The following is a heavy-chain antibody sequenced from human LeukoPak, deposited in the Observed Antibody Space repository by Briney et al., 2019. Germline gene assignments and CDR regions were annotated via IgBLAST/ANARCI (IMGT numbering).Heavy chain of an antibody. Sequence: GGSLRLFCAASGFTFSRYTMNWVRQAPGKGLEWVSTISDTSTYIYYADSVKGRFTISRDNAKNSLYLQMNSLRAEDTAVYYCARDPDRYSSGWYFDPWGQGTLVTVSS. CDR3: ARDPDRYSSGWYFDP. CDR1: GFTFSRYT. J-gene: IGHJ5*02. V-gene: IGHV3-21*01. CDR2: ISDTSTYI. D-gene: IGHD6-19*01.